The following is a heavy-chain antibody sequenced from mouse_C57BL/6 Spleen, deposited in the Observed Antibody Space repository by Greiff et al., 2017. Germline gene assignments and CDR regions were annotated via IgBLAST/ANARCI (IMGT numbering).Heavy chain of an antibody. CDR3: ASALYRYWFDY. CDR1: GYSFTDYN. J-gene: IGHJ2*01. CDR2: INPSYGTT. D-gene: IGHD1-1*01. Sequence: EVKLQESGPELVKPGASVKISCTASGYSFTDYNMNWVKQSNGKGLEWIGVINPSYGTTSYTQKFKGKATLTVDQSSSTAYMQLNSLTSEDSAVYYCASALYRYWFDYWGQGTTLTVSA. V-gene: IGHV1-39*01.